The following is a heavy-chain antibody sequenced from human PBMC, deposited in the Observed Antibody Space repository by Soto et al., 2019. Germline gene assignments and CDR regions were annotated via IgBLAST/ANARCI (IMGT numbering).Heavy chain of an antibody. D-gene: IGHD3-9*01. J-gene: IGHJ4*02. Sequence: GASVKVSCKASGYTFTSYGISWVRQAPGQGLEWMGWISAYNGNTNYAQKLQGRVTMTTDTSTSTAYMELRSLRSDDTAVYYCARDRRFHFLTGYYNNDYWGQGTLVTVSS. V-gene: IGHV1-18*04. CDR3: ARDRRFHFLTGYYNNDY. CDR2: ISAYNGNT. CDR1: GYTFTSYG.